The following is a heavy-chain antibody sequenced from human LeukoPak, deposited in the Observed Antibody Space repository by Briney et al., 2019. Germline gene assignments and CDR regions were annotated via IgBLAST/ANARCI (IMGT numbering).Heavy chain of an antibody. Sequence: SETLSLTCTVSGGSVSSGSYYWSWIRQPPGKGLGWIGYIYYSGSTNYNPSLKSRVTISVDTSKNQFSLKLSSVTAADTAVYYCARSLGGATIDYWGQGTLVTVSS. J-gene: IGHJ4*02. V-gene: IGHV4-61*01. CDR2: IYYSGST. D-gene: IGHD1-26*01. CDR3: ARSLGGATIDY. CDR1: GGSVSSGSYY.